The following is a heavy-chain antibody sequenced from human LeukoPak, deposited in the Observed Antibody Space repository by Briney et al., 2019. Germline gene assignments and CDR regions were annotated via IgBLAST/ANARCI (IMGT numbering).Heavy chain of an antibody. D-gene: IGHD2-15*01. J-gene: IGHJ5*02. CDR3: ATFFHCSGGSCYGRWFDP. Sequence: GGSLRLSCAASRFTFSSYAMHWVRQAPGKGLEWVAVISYDGSNEYYADSVKGRFTISRDNSKNVLYLQMNSLRAEDTAVYYCATFFHCSGGSCYGRWFDPWGQGTLVTVSS. CDR2: ISYDGSNE. V-gene: IGHV3-30*04. CDR1: RFTFSSYA.